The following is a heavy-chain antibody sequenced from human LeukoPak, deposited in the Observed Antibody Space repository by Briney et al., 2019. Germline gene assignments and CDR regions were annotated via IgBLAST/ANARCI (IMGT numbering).Heavy chain of an antibody. CDR2: ISASGGST. Sequence: GGSLRLTCAASGFTFSSYAMNWVRQSAGKGLEWVSLISASGGSTYYADSVKGRFTISRDNSKNTLYLQMNSLRAEDTALYYCAKASSGVPAANWFDPWGQGTLVTVSS. D-gene: IGHD2-2*01. V-gene: IGHV3-23*01. J-gene: IGHJ5*02. CDR3: AKASSGVPAANWFDP. CDR1: GFTFSSYA.